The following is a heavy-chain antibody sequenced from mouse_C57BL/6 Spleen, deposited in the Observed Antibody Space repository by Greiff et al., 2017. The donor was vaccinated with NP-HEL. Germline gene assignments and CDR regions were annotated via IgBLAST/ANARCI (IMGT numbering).Heavy chain of an antibody. CDR1: GFTFSSYG. V-gene: IGHV5-6*02. CDR3: ARRASTSAMDY. CDR2: ISSGGSYT. Sequence: EVNVVESGGDLVKPGGSLKLSCAASGFTFSSYGMSWVRQTPDKRLEWVATISSGGSYTYYPDSVKGRFTISRDNAKNTLYLQMSSLKSEDTAMYYCARRASTSAMDYWGQGTSVTVSS. D-gene: IGHD5-5*01. J-gene: IGHJ4*01.